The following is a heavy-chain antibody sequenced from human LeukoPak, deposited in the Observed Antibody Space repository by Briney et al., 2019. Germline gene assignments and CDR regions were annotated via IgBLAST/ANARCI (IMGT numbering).Heavy chain of an antibody. V-gene: IGHV3-23*01. CDR1: GFTFSSYA. Sequence: GGSLRLSCAASGFTFSSYAMSWVRQAPGKGLEWVSAISGSGGSTYYADSVKGRFTISRDNSKNTLYLQMNSLRAEDTAVYYCAKDSNFWSGYGPFDPWGQGTLVTVSS. CDR3: AKDSNFWSGYGPFDP. CDR2: ISGSGGST. J-gene: IGHJ5*02. D-gene: IGHD3-3*01.